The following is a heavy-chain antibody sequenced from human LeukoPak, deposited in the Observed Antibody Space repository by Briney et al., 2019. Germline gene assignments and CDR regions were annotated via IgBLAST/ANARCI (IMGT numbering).Heavy chain of an antibody. CDR3: ARSYIVVVVAANAGAFDI. J-gene: IGHJ3*02. Sequence: SVKVSCKASGGTFSSYAINWVRQAPGQGLEWMGRIIPIFGTTNYAQKFQGRVTITTDESMSTAYMELSSLRSEDTAVYYCARSYIVVVVAANAGAFDIWSQGTMVTVSS. CDR1: GGTFSSYA. V-gene: IGHV1-69*05. D-gene: IGHD2-15*01. CDR2: IIPIFGTT.